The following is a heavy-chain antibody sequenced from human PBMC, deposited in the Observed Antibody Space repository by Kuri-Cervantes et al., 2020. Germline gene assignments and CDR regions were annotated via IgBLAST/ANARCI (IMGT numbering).Heavy chain of an antibody. Sequence: ASVKVSCKASGYTFTSYGISWVRQAPGQGLEWMGWISAYNGNTNYAQKLQGRVTMTTDTSTSTAHMELRSLRSDDTAVYHCARDTRPYYYDSNAFDIWGQGTMVTVSS. J-gene: IGHJ3*02. D-gene: IGHD3-22*01. CDR2: ISAYNGNT. CDR3: ARDTRPYYYDSNAFDI. CDR1: GYTFTSYG. V-gene: IGHV1-18*01.